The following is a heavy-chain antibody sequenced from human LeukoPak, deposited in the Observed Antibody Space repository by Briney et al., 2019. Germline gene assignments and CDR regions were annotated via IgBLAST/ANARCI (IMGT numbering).Heavy chain of an antibody. J-gene: IGHJ3*02. Sequence: GGSLRLSCAASGFTVSSNYMSWVRQAPGKGLEWVSVIYSGGSTYYADSVKGRFTISRDNSKNTLYLQMNSLRAEDTAVYYCASHGCGNCYWYAFDIWGQGTMVTVSS. V-gene: IGHV3-66*04. D-gene: IGHD2-21*02. CDR1: GFTVSSNY. CDR3: ASHGCGNCYWYAFDI. CDR2: IYSGGST.